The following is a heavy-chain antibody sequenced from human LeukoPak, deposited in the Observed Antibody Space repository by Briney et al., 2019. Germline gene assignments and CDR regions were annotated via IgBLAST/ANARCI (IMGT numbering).Heavy chain of an antibody. CDR2: ISTSSYYI. CDR1: GFTLRSYG. D-gene: IGHD1-26*01. CDR3: ARDASGSSTGLLDS. Sequence: PGGSLRLSCAASGFTLRSYGMNWVRQAPGKGLEWVSYISTSSYYIYYADPVKGRFTISRDDAKNSLYLHMDSLRAEDTAIYYCARDASGSSTGLLDSWGQGTLVTVSS. J-gene: IGHJ4*02. V-gene: IGHV3-21*01.